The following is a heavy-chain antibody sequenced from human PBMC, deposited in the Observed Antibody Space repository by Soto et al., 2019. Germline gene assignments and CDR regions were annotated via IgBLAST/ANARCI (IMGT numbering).Heavy chain of an antibody. CDR1: GFTFSSYW. V-gene: IGHV3-7*01. D-gene: IGHD6-13*01. J-gene: IGHJ6*03. CDR3: ARWAAAFYYYYYMDV. Sequence: EVQLVESGGGLVQPGGSLRLSCAASGFTFSSYWMSWVRQAPGKGLEWVANIKQDGSEKYYVDSVKGRFTISRDNAKNSLYLQMNSLRAEDTAVYYCARWAAAFYYYYYMDVWGKGTTVTVSS. CDR2: IKQDGSEK.